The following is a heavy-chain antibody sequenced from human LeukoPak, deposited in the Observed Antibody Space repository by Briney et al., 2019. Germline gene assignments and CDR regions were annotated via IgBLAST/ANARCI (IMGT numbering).Heavy chain of an antibody. V-gene: IGHV3-23*01. CDR3: VRSYHPGGWFDP. CDR1: GFTFSSYG. Sequence: GGSLRLSCAASGFTFSSYGMSWVRQAPGKGLEWVSAISGSGGSTYYADSVKGRFTISRDNSKNTLYLQMNSLSADDTAVYYCVRSYHPGGWFDPWGQGTLVTVSS. CDR2: ISGSGGST. J-gene: IGHJ5*02. D-gene: IGHD2-2*01.